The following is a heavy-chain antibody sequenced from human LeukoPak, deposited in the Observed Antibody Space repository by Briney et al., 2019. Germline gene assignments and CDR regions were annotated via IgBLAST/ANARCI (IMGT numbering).Heavy chain of an antibody. D-gene: IGHD3-10*01. CDR1: GFTFSSYS. V-gene: IGHV3-21*01. CDR3: ARDSAVRGVIN. J-gene: IGHJ4*01. CDR2: ISSSSRYT. Sequence: PGGSLRLSCTASGFTFSSYSMNWVRQAPGKGLEWVSSISSSSRYTYYADSVKGRFTISRDNAKNSLYLQMNSLRAEDTAVYYCARDSAVRGVINWGQGTLVTVSS.